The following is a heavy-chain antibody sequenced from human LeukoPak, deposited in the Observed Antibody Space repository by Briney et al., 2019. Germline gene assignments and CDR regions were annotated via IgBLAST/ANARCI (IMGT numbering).Heavy chain of an antibody. CDR1: GGSISSYY. Sequence: PSETLSLTCTVSGGSISSYYWSWIRQPAGKGLEWIGRIYTSGSTNYNPSLKSRVTMSVDTSKNQFSLKLSSVTAADTAVYYCAGGDIIWYQLLQRAFDIWGQGTMVTVSS. CDR2: IYTSGST. V-gene: IGHV4-4*07. J-gene: IGHJ3*02. CDR3: AGGDIIWYQLLQRAFDI. D-gene: IGHD2-2*01.